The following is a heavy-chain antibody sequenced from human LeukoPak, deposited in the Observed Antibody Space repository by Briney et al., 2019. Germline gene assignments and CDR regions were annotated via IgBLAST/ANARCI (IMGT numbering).Heavy chain of an antibody. CDR2: IYYSGST. J-gene: IGHJ4*02. CDR3: ARDGPGRYFDY. Sequence: PSETLSLTCTVSGGSISSSSYYWGWIRQPPGKGLEWIGSIYYSGSTYYNPSLKSRVTISADTSKNQFSLRLTSVTAADTAVYYCARDGPGRYFDYWGQGTLVTVSS. CDR1: GGSISSSSYY. V-gene: IGHV4-39*07.